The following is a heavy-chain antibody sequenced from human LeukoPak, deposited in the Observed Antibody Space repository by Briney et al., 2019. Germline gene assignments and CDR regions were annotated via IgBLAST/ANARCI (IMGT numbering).Heavy chain of an antibody. CDR2: ISSSSSTI. CDR3: ARAIGSSWVQKRFDY. CDR1: GFTFSTYW. V-gene: IGHV3-48*02. Sequence: GGSLRLSCAASGFTFSTYWMTWVRQAPGKGLEWVSYISSSSSTIYYADSVKGRFTISRDNAKNSLYLQMNSLRDEDTAVYYCARAIGSSWVQKRFDYWGQGTLVTVSS. D-gene: IGHD6-13*01. J-gene: IGHJ4*02.